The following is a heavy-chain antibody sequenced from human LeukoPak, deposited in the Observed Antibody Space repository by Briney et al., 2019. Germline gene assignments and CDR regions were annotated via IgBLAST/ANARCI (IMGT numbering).Heavy chain of an antibody. J-gene: IGHJ3*02. V-gene: IGHV4-4*02. CDR1: GGSISSSNW. CDR2: IYHSGST. Sequence: SGTLSLTCAVSGGSISSSNWWSWVRQPPGKGLGWIGEIYHSGSTNYNPSLKSRVTISVDKSKNQFSLKLSSVTAADTAAYYCASASPSPAAGTDAFDIWGQGTMVTVSS. D-gene: IGHD6-13*01. CDR3: ASASPSPAAGTDAFDI.